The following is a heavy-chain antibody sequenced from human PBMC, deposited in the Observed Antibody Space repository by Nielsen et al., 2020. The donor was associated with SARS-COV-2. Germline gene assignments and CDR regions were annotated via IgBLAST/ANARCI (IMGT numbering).Heavy chain of an antibody. CDR2: INSDGSST. CDR3: ARDIWFGEFGY. Sequence: GGPLRLSCAASGFTFSSYWLHWVRQAPGKGLVWVSRINSDGSSTSYADSVKGRFTISRDNAKNTLYLQMNSLRAEDTAVYYCARDIWFGEFGYWGQGTLVTVSS. CDR1: GFTFSSYW. V-gene: IGHV3-74*01. J-gene: IGHJ4*02. D-gene: IGHD3-10*01.